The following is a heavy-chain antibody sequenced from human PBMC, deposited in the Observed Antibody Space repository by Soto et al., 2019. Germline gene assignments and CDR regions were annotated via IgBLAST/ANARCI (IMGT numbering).Heavy chain of an antibody. CDR3: AGYIVVVTLRRRSLGFDY. V-gene: IGHV4-31*03. D-gene: IGHD2-21*02. Sequence: QVQLQESGPGLVKPSQTLSLTCTVSGGSISSGGYYWSWIRQHPGKGLEWIGYIYYSGSTYYNPSLRRRVTRSADTSKSLFSLKLSSGTAADTAVYYCAGYIVVVTLRRRSLGFDYWGQGTLVTVSS. CDR1: GGSISSGGYY. CDR2: IYYSGST. J-gene: IGHJ4*02.